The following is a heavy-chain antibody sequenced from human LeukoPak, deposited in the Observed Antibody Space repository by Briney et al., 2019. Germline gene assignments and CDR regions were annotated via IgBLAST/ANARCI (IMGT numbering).Heavy chain of an antibody. Sequence: GGSLTLSCAASGFTLSDSAMHWVRQTSGKGLEWVGRIRSKSNNYATEYAASVRGRFTISRDDSKNKVYLQLNSLKTGDTAIYYCARHRDPDYGDTKIFDFWGLGTLVTVSS. D-gene: IGHD4-17*01. J-gene: IGHJ4*02. CDR2: IRSKSNNYAT. V-gene: IGHV3-73*01. CDR1: GFTLSDSA. CDR3: ARHRDPDYGDTKIFDF.